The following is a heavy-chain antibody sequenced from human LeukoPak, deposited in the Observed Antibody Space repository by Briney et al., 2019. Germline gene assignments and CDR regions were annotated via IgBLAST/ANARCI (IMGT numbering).Heavy chain of an antibody. J-gene: IGHJ4*02. V-gene: IGHV4-4*09. CDR3: VRVTYRSSSPFFNF. D-gene: IGHD6-6*01. Sequence: SETLSLTCTVSGASISSSYWSWIRQPPGEGLEWIGYIYTSGNTNYNPSLQSRVTMSVDTSKNQFSLNLTSVTAADTAMFCVRVTYRSSSPFFNFWGQGTLVTVSS. CDR1: GASISSSY. CDR2: IYTSGNT.